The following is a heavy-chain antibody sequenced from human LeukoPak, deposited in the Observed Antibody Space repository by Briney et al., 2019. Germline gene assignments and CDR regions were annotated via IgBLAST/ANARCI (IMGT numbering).Heavy chain of an antibody. D-gene: IGHD2-15*01. Sequence: PSETLSLTCTVSGGSISNYYWSWIRQPPGKGLEWIGYISYSGSTAYNPSLKSRVTISVDTSKNQFSLKLSSVTAAGTAVYYCARVSGYCSGGSCSNWFDPWGQGTLVTVSS. V-gene: IGHV4-59*01. J-gene: IGHJ5*02. CDR3: ARVSGYCSGGSCSNWFDP. CDR1: GGSISNYY. CDR2: ISYSGST.